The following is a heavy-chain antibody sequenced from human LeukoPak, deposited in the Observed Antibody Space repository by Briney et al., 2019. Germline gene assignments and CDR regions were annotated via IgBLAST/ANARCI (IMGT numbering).Heavy chain of an antibody. Sequence: GGSLRLSCAASGFTFSTYGMLWVRQAPGKGLEWVAVISYDGGYKSYTESVKGRFTISRDNSKNTLYLQMNSLTDEDTAVYYCAKRVDTAMVRRGYYGMDVWGQGTTVTVSS. CDR1: GFTFSTYG. CDR3: AKRVDTAMVRRGYYGMDV. D-gene: IGHD5-18*01. V-gene: IGHV3-30*18. CDR2: ISYDGGYK. J-gene: IGHJ6*02.